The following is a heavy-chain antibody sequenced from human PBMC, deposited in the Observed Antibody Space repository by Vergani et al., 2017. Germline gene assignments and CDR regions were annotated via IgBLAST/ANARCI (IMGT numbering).Heavy chain of an antibody. Sequence: QVQLVQSGAEVKKPGSSVKVSCKASGATFRSNTISWVRQVPGQGLEWMGRIIPVLGKTTYAQDFPGRLTITAETSTSTAYMELTSLRSRDTAVYYCARDPRGYGGDPEDYYYGMDVWGQGPTVTVSS. CDR3: ARDPRGYGGDPEDYYYGMDV. V-gene: IGHV1-69*08. CDR1: GATFRSNT. J-gene: IGHJ6*02. D-gene: IGHD2-21*02. CDR2: IIPVLGKT.